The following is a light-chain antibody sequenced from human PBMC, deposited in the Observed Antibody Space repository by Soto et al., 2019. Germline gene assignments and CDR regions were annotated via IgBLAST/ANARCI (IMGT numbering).Light chain of an antibody. Sequence: SPFSVSASLGDRVTITCRSSQDVGRWLSWYQQKPGKAPKILIYAASRLHSGVPARFSGSRSWTDFTLTISGLQPEDFATYYCQQSYSRVTFGQGTKVDIK. CDR3: QQSYSRVT. CDR1: QDVGRW. V-gene: IGKV1-12*01. J-gene: IGKJ1*01. CDR2: AAS.